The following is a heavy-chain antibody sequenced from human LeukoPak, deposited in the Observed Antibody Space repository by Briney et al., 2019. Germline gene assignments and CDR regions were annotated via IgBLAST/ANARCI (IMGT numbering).Heavy chain of an antibody. V-gene: IGHV1-3*01. CDR1: GYTFTSYA. J-gene: IGHJ4*02. CDR2: INAGNGNT. D-gene: IGHD5-12*01. CDR3: ARDEYSGYDSWFDY. Sequence: GASVKVSCKASGYTFTSYAIHWVRQAPGQRLEWMGWINAGNGNTKYSQKFRGRVTITRDTSASTAYMELSSLRSEDTAVYYCARDEYSGYDSWFDYWGQGTLVTVSS.